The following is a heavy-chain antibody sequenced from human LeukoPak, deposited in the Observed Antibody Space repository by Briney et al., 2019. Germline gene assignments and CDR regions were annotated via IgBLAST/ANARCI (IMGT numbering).Heavy chain of an antibody. CDR3: ATETYYYYDSSGYSN. D-gene: IGHD3-22*01. Sequence: GGSLRLSCAASGFTFSSYAMHWVRQAPGKRLEWVAVISYDGSNKYYADSVKGRFTISRDNSKNTLYLQMNSLRAEDTAVYYCATETYYYYDSSGYSNWGQGTLVTVSS. J-gene: IGHJ4*02. CDR2: ISYDGSNK. V-gene: IGHV3-30-3*01. CDR1: GFTFSSYA.